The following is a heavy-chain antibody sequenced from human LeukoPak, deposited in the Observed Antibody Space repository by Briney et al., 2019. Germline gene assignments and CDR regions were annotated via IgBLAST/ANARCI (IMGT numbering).Heavy chain of an antibody. Sequence: ASVKVSCKASGYTFTGYYMHWVRQAPGQGLEWMGWINPNSGGTNYAQKFQGRVTMTRDTSISTAYMELSRLRSDDTAVYYCARDLGSGSYQIDYWGQGTLVTVPS. J-gene: IGHJ4*02. CDR1: GYTFTGYY. CDR2: INPNSGGT. D-gene: IGHD1-26*01. V-gene: IGHV1-2*02. CDR3: ARDLGSGSYQIDY.